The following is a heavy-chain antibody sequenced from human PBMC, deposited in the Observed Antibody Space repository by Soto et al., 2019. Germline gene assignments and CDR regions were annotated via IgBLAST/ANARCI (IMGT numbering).Heavy chain of an antibody. CDR2: ISSSSSYI. CDR3: ARVIEIVVVPAHGAGYYYYMDV. Sequence: PGGSLRLSCAASGFTFSSYSMNWVRQAPGKGLEWVSSISSSSSYIYYADSVKGRFTISRDNAKNSLYLQMNSLRAEDTAVYYCARVIEIVVVPAHGAGYYYYMDVWGKGTTVTVSS. V-gene: IGHV3-21*01. CDR1: GFTFSSYS. J-gene: IGHJ6*03. D-gene: IGHD2-2*01.